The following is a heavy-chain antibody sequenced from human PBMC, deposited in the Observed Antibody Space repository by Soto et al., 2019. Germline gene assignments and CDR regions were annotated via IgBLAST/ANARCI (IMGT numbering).Heavy chain of an antibody. Sequence: PGGSLRLSCAASGFTSSNYAMFSVRQAPGKGLEWGSTIFAGGGPSYYTYSVKGRFTISRDNCRNVLFLQMIDLRAEDTAVYFCAKDLIRGDGYVDFDQWGQGTRVTVSS. J-gene: IGHJ4*02. CDR1: GFTSSNYA. V-gene: IGHV3-23*01. CDR2: IFAGGGPS. D-gene: IGHD3-10*01. CDR3: AKDLIRGDGYVDFDQ.